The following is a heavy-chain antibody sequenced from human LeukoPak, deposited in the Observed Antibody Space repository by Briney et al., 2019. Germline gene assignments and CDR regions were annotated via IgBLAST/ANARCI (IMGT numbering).Heavy chain of an antibody. V-gene: IGHV3-30*18. CDR2: ISYDGSNK. J-gene: IGHJ5*02. CDR3: AKDPRNVVVPAATSFDP. Sequence: GGSLRLSCAASGFTFSSYGMHWVRQAPGKGLEWVAVISYDGSNKYYADSVKGRFTISRDNSKNTLYLQMNSLRAEDTAVYYCAKDPRNVVVPAATSFDPWGQGTLVTVSS. CDR1: GFTFSSYG. D-gene: IGHD2-2*01.